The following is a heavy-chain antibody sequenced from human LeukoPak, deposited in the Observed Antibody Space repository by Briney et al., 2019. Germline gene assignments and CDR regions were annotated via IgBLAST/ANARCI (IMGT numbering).Heavy chain of an antibody. CDR1: GFTFSSYA. CDR3: ARDGGLDYYDSSGYYWGYFDY. Sequence: PGGSLRLSCAASGFTFSSYAMHWVRQAPGKGLEWVAVISYDGSNKYYADSVKGRFTISRDNSRNTLYLQMNSLRAEDTAVYYCARDGGLDYYDSSGYYWGYFDYWGQGTLVAVSS. D-gene: IGHD3-22*01. CDR2: ISYDGSNK. V-gene: IGHV3-30-3*01. J-gene: IGHJ4*02.